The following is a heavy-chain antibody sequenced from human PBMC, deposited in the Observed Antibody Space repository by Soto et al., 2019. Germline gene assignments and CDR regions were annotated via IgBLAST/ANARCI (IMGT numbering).Heavy chain of an antibody. V-gene: IGHV3-23*01. Sequence: GGSLRLACAASGFTFSSYAMSWVRPAPGKGLEWVSAISGSGGSTYYADSVKGRFTISRDNSKNTLYLQMNSLRAEDTAVYYYEKSRKLIGAFDIWGQGTMVTVSS. CDR2: ISGSGGST. CDR3: EKSRKLIGAFDI. J-gene: IGHJ3*02. D-gene: IGHD3-16*01. CDR1: GFTFSSYA.